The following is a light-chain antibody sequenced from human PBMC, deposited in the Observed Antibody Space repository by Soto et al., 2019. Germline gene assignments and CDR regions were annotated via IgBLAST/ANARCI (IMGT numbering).Light chain of an antibody. CDR3: LQGARWAPV. Sequence: DVVMTQSPLSLPVIPGQPASISCRSSQSLVYSDGNTYLSWFQQRPGQSPRRLIYKVSKRDSGVPDRFSGSGSDTNFTLKISGVEAEDVGIYYCLQGARWAPVFGPGTRVDI. CDR2: KVS. V-gene: IGKV2-30*01. J-gene: IGKJ3*01. CDR1: QSLVYSDGNTY.